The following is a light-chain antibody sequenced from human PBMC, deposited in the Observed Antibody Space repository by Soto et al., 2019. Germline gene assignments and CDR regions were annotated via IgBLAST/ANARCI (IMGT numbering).Light chain of an antibody. CDR3: QQYSHLIT. CDR2: KAS. V-gene: IGKV1-5*03. CDR1: QTISSW. Sequence: DIQMTQSPSTLSGSVGDRVTITCRASQTISSWLAWYQQKPGKAPKLLIYKASTLKSGVPSRFSGSGSGTEFTLTISSLQPEDIETYYCQQYSHLITFGQGTRLEI. J-gene: IGKJ5*01.